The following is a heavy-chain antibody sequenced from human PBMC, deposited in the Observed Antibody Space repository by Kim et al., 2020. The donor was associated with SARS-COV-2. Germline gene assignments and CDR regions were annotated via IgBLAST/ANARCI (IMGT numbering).Heavy chain of an antibody. V-gene: IGHV1-8*01. CDR2: YNYNT. J-gene: IGHJ5*02. Sequence: YNYNTGYAKNFQGRVTLTRNMSTNTLYMELSSRRSDDTAVYYCARGAAFDPWGQGTLVTVSS. CDR3: ARGAAFDP. D-gene: IGHD2-15*01.